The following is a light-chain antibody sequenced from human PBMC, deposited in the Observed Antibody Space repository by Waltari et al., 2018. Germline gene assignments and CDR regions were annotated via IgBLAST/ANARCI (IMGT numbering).Light chain of an antibody. CDR1: QSVSSN. V-gene: IGKV3-15*01. CDR3: QQYHAWPPLT. Sequence: EIVMTQSPATLSVSPGERAALSCRASQSVSSNLAWYQQRPGQAPRLPIYAASTRATCIPGKFSCSWSGTEFTLTISSLQSEDFAVYYCQQYHAWPPLTFGGGTKVEIK. J-gene: IGKJ4*01. CDR2: AAS.